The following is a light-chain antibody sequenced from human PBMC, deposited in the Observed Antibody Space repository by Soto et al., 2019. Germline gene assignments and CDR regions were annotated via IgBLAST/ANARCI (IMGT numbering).Light chain of an antibody. CDR2: GAS. CDR1: ENIKNT. V-gene: IGKV3-15*01. CDR3: QRYTSWPLDT. J-gene: IGKJ5*01. Sequence: ELALTQSLATLSVSPGDSATLSCRASENIKNTIAWYQQKPGQAPRLLIYGASTRATGIPARFSGTGSGTDFTLTISSLQSEDFAMYYCQRYTSWPLDTSGQGTRLEIK.